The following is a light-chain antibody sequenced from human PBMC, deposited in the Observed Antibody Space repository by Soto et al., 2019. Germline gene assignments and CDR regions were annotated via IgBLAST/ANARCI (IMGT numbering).Light chain of an antibody. CDR2: DDS. J-gene: IGLJ1*01. V-gene: IGLV3-21*02. Sequence: TPPCSWQIAPGQTARIPCGGKNIGGKSVHWYQQKPGHAPVGVVYDDSDRHSVIPERFSGSNSTNPATLTISRVAAGYEAAYHCHVWDDNSDNHVFGTGTKV. CDR1: NIGGKS. CDR3: HVWDDNSDNHV.